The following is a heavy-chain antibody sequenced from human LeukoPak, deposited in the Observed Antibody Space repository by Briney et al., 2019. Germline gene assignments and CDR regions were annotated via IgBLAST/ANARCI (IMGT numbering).Heavy chain of an antibody. D-gene: IGHD2-21*02. CDR2: ISGSGGST. J-gene: IGHJ4*02. V-gene: IGHV3-23*01. Sequence: GGSLRLSCAASGFTFSSYAMSWVRQAPGKGLEWVSAISGSGGSTYYADSVKGRFTISRDNSKNTLYLQMNSPRAEDTAVYYCAKVGGSRGVVVTLYYFDYWGQGTLVTVSS. CDR1: GFTFSSYA. CDR3: AKVGGSRGVVVTLYYFDY.